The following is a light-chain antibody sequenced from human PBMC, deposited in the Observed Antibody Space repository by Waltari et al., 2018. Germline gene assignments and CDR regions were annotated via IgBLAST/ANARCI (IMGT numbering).Light chain of an antibody. Sequence: SSELTQDPDVSVALGQTVRITCQGASLRTSYASWYLQKPGQAPLLLIYGNNNRPSGIPDRVSGSSSGNTAALTIAGSQAEDVADYYCSARDNSGNRPFGGGTKLTVL. V-gene: IGLV3-19*01. CDR2: GNN. J-gene: IGLJ3*02. CDR1: SLRTSY. CDR3: SARDNSGNRP.